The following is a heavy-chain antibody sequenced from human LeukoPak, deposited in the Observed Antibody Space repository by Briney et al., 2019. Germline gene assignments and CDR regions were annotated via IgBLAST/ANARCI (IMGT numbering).Heavy chain of an antibody. CDR2: IYPGDSDA. CDR3: ARQRSGYSYGIYYFYYMDV. V-gene: IGHV5-51*01. Sequence: GESLKISCNGSGYSFTGYWIAWVRQTPGKGLEWMGVIYPGDSDARYSPSFQGQVTISADKSISTASLQWSNLKASDTAMYYCARQRSGYSYGIYYFYYMDVWGEGTMVTISS. D-gene: IGHD5-18*01. J-gene: IGHJ6*03. CDR1: GYSFTGYW.